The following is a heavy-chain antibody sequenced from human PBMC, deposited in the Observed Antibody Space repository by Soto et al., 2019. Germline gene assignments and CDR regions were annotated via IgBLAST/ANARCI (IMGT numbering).Heavy chain of an antibody. J-gene: IGHJ6*04. CDR1: GYTFTTYL. CDR3: ERTAADRKYYCDMDG. CDR2: INTHNGNT. V-gene: IGHV1-18*01. D-gene: IGHD6-6*01. Sequence: ASVKVSCKASGYTFTTYLISWVRQAPGQGLEWLGWINTHNGNTNYAQNLQGRVIMTADTSISTAYLQWSSLKASYTAMYYFERTAADRKYYCDMDGWGKGTTVTVSS.